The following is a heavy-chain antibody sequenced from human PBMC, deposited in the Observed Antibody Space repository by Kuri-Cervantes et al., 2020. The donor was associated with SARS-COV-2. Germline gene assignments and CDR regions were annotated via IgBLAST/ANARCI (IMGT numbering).Heavy chain of an antibody. Sequence: GESLKISCAASGFTFSSYGMHWVRQAPGKGLEWVAVIWYDGSNKYYADSVKSRFTISRDNSKNTLYLQMNSLRAEDTAVYYCARDGVADYYYYYMDVWGKGTTVTVSS. CDR3: ARDGVADYYYYYMDV. J-gene: IGHJ6*03. V-gene: IGHV3-33*01. CDR2: IWYDGSNK. CDR1: GFTFSSYG. D-gene: IGHD2-15*01.